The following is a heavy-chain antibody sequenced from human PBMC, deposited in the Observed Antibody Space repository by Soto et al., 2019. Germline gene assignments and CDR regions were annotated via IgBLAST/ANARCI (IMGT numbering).Heavy chain of an antibody. CDR2: IYYSGST. CDR3: ATQTGGGWEDGMDV. V-gene: IGHV4-39*01. CDR1: GGSISSSSYY. D-gene: IGHD6-19*01. Sequence: QLQLQLSGPGLVKPSETLSLTCTVSGGSISSSSYYWGWIRQPPGKGLEWIGSIYYSGSTYYNPSLKSRFTISVDTSKNQFSLKLSAVTAADTAVYYCATQTGGGWEDGMDVWGQGTTVTVSS. J-gene: IGHJ6*02.